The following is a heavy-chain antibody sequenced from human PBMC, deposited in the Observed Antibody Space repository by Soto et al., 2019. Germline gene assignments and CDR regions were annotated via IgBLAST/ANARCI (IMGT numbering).Heavy chain of an antibody. CDR1: GFTFINHT. CDR2: IYGSGGST. D-gene: IGHD5-12*01. Sequence: GGLLIVPSTAAGFTFINHTMNRVRKETGKGLEWVSGIYGSGGSTFYADSVKGRFTISRDNSGNTLYLQMNSLRVEDTAVYYCAKDARPDGYWDFDYWGQGTLVTVSS. J-gene: IGHJ4*02. V-gene: IGHV3-23*01. CDR3: AKDARPDGYWDFDY.